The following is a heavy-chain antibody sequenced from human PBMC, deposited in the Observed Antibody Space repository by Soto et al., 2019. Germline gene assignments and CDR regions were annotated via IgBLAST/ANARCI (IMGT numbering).Heavy chain of an antibody. J-gene: IGHJ5*02. D-gene: IGHD6-13*01. CDR1: GFTFSSYS. Sequence: GGSLRLSCAASGFTFSSYSMNWVRQAPGKGLEWVSSISSSSSYIYYADSVKGRFTISRDNAKNSLYLQMNSLRAEDTAVYYCARVARQQLVPWFDPWGQGTLVTVSS. CDR2: ISSSSSYI. V-gene: IGHV3-21*01. CDR3: ARVARQQLVPWFDP.